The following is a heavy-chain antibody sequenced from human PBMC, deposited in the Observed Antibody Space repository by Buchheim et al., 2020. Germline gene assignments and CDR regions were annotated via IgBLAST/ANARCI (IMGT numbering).Heavy chain of an antibody. CDR1: GFTFSSYG. CDR2: IWYDGSNK. J-gene: IGHJ5*02. D-gene: IGHD3-10*01. V-gene: IGHV3-33*01. Sequence: QVQLVESGGGVVQPGRSLRLSCAASGFTFSSYGMHWVRQAPGKGLEWVAFIWYDGSNKYYADSVKGRFTISRDNSKNTLYLQMNSLRAEDTAVYYCARDSGRRYYYGSGTWFDPWGQGTL. CDR3: ARDSGRRYYYGSGTWFDP.